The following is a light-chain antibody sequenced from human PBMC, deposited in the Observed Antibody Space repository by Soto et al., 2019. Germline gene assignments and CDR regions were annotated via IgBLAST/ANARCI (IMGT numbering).Light chain of an antibody. CDR1: SSDVGGYNY. CDR2: EVT. Sequence: QSALTQPPSASGSLGQSVTITCTGTSSDVGGYNYVSWYQQHPGKAPKLLIYEVTKRASGVPDRFSGSKSGNTAALTVSGLQVEDEADYYCKSFAGSNFLMFGGGTKVTVL. J-gene: IGLJ3*02. CDR3: KSFAGSNFLM. V-gene: IGLV2-8*01.